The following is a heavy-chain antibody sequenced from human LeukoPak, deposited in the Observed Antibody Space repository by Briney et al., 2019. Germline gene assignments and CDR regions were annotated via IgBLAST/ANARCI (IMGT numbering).Heavy chain of an antibody. D-gene: IGHD3-22*01. Sequence: ASVKVSCKASGYTFTSYAMHWVRQAPGQRLEWMGWINAGNGNTKYSQKFQGRVTITRDTSASTAYMELSSLRSEDTAVYYCARDRHYYDGYAFDIWGQGTMVTVSS. CDR1: GYTFTSYA. CDR3: ARDRHYYDGYAFDI. CDR2: INAGNGNT. J-gene: IGHJ3*02. V-gene: IGHV1-3*01.